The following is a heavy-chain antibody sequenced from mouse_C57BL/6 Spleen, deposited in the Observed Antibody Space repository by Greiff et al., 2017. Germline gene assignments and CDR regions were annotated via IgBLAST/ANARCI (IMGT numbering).Heavy chain of an antibody. CDR3: AREDYYGSSTGWYFDV. CDR2: IYPGDGDT. Sequence: QVQLQQSGAELVKPGASVKISCKASGYAFSSYWMNWVKQRPGKGLEWIGQIYPGDGDTNYNGKFKGKATLTADKSSSTAYMQLSSLTSEDSAVYFCAREDYYGSSTGWYFDVWGTGTTVTVSS. CDR1: GYAFSSYW. J-gene: IGHJ1*03. V-gene: IGHV1-80*01. D-gene: IGHD1-1*01.